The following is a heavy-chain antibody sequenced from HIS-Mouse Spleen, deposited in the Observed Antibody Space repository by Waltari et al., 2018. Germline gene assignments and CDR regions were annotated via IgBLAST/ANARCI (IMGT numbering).Heavy chain of an antibody. CDR1: GFTFSSYA. CDR3: ARRRSYFDY. Sequence: QVQLVESGGGVVQPGRSLRLSCAASGFTFSSYAMHWVRQAPGKGLEWVAVISYDGSNKYYADSVKGRFTISRDNSKNTLYLQMNSLRAEDTAVYYCARRRSYFDYWGRGTLVTVSS. CDR2: ISYDGSNK. J-gene: IGHJ4*03. V-gene: IGHV3-30-3*01.